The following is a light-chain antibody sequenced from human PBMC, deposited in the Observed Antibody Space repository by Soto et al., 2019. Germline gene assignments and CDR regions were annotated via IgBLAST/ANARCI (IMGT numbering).Light chain of an antibody. J-gene: IGLJ1*01. CDR2: DVS. CDR3: SSYTSSSTYV. V-gene: IGLV2-14*01. Sequence: QSALTQPASVSGSPXXSXTXSCTGTSSDVGGYNYVSWYQQHPGKAPKLMIYDVSNRPSGVSNRFSGSKSGNTASLTISGLQAEDEADYYCSSYTSSSTYVFGTGTKLTVL. CDR1: SSDVGGYNY.